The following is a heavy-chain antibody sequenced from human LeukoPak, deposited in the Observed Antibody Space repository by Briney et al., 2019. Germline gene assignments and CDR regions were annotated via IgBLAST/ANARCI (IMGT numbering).Heavy chain of an antibody. V-gene: IGHV4-59*01. CDR1: GGSISSYY. CDR3: ARDRGYYDSSGYFRIFDY. CDR2: IYYSGST. J-gene: IGHJ4*02. D-gene: IGHD3-22*01. Sequence: SETLSLTCTVSGGSISSYYWSWIRQPPGKGLEWIGYIYYSGSTNYNPSLKSRVTISVDTSMNQFSLKLSSVTAADTAVYYCARDRGYYDSSGYFRIFDYWGQGTLVTVSS.